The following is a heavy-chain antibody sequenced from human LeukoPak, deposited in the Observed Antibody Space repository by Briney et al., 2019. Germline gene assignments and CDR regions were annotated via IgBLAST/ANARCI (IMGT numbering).Heavy chain of an antibody. J-gene: IGHJ4*02. D-gene: IGHD3-22*01. CDR1: GFTFSGSA. CDR3: ICPGYYDSSGYYMGEDY. V-gene: IGHV3-73*01. CDR2: IRSKPNSYAT. Sequence: PGGSLTLSCAASGFTFSGSAMHWVRQASGKGLEWVGRIRSKPNSYATAYTASVKGRFTIYRDDSKNTVYLQMNSLKTEDTAVYYCICPGYYDSSGYYMGEDYWGQGTLVTVSS.